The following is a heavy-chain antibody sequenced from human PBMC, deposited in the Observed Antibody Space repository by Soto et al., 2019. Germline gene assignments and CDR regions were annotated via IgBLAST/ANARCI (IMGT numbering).Heavy chain of an antibody. J-gene: IGHJ6*02. CDR3: ARKSTYYYYYGMDV. Sequence: EVQLVEAGGGLVQPGGSLRLSCAASGFTFSSYWMSWVRQAPGKGLEWVANIKQDGSEKYYVDSVKGRFTSSGDNAKNSLYLQMNSLRAEDTGVYYCARKSTYYYYYGMDVWRQGTTVTVSS. CDR1: GFTFSSYW. V-gene: IGHV3-7*05. CDR2: IKQDGSEK.